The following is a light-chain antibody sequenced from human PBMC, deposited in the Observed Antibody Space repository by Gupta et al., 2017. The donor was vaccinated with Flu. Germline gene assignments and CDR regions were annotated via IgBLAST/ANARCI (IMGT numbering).Light chain of an antibody. V-gene: IGKV2-30*01. CDR2: LVS. CDR3: MQGAHWPWA. J-gene: IGKJ1*01. Sequence: DVVMTQSPLSLPVALGQPASIYCRSSQSLVYSDGNTVLHWFQQSPGQSPRRLIYLVSHRDSGVPERVSGSGSGTDVTLKISRVEAEDVGVYFGMQGAHWPWACAQGVKGEIK. CDR1: QSLVYSDGNTV.